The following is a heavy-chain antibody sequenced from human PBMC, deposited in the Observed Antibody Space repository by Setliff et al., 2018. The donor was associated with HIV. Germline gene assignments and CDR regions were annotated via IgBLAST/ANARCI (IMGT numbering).Heavy chain of an antibody. Sequence: PSETLSLTCTVSGGSIRSHYWSWIRQPPGKGLEWIGSFYHTGSTHYNPSLKSRTTMSLDTSRNQVSLKLSSVSAVDTAVYYCARDQGLELRGDYYYYGMDVWG. V-gene: IGHV4-59*11. J-gene: IGHJ6*01. D-gene: IGHD1-7*01. CDR2: FYHTGST. CDR1: GGSIRSHY. CDR3: ARDQGLELRGDYYYYGMDV.